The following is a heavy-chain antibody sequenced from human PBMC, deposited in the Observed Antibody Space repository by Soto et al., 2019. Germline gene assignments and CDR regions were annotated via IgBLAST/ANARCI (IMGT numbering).Heavy chain of an antibody. CDR2: INHSGST. Sequence: SETLSLTCAVYGGSFSGYYWSWIRQPPGKGLEWIGEINHSGSTNYNPSLKSRVTISVDTSKNQFSLKLSSVTAADTAVYYCARGRAKAGYCSGGSCYSYRNYYYYYYMDVWGKGTTVTVSS. J-gene: IGHJ6*03. CDR3: ARGRAKAGYCSGGSCYSYRNYYYYYYMDV. CDR1: GGSFSGYY. V-gene: IGHV4-34*01. D-gene: IGHD2-15*01.